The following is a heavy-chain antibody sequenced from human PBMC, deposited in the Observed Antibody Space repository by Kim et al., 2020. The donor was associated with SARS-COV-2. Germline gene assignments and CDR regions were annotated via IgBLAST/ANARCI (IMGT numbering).Heavy chain of an antibody. Sequence: GRFTISRDNAKNSLYLQMNSLRAEDTAVYYCARESEGRKIQLWLPNYFDYWGQGTLVTVSS. CDR3: ARESEGRKIQLWLPNYFDY. D-gene: IGHD5-18*01. J-gene: IGHJ4*02. V-gene: IGHV3-11*06.